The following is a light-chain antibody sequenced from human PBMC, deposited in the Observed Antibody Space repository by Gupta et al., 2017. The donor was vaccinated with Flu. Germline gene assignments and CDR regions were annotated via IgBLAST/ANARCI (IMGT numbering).Light chain of an antibody. CDR1: EDINTY. J-gene: IGKJ2*01. CDR3: LQTEIMPNT. V-gene: IGKV1-39*01. CDR2: SAS. Sequence: DIQMTQSPSSLYVSLGDRISITCRASEDINTYLNWYQQRPGESPKLLVYSASILQGGVPSRFSGSGPGTDFTLTITKVQPGDFATYYCLQTEIMPNTFGPGTKL.